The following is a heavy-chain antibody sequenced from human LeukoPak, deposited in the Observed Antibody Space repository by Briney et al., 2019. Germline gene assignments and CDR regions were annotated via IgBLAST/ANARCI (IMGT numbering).Heavy chain of an antibody. J-gene: IGHJ4*02. V-gene: IGHV5-51*01. CDR2: IYPGDSDT. Sequence: PGESLKISCKGSGYSFTTYWIAWVRQMPGKGLEWMGIIYPGDSDTRYSPSFQGQVTISADKSISTAYLQWSSLKASDTAMYYCARVGAGSYYPVKYYFDYWGQGTLVTVSS. CDR1: GYSFTTYW. CDR3: ARVGAGSYYPVKYYFDY. D-gene: IGHD3-10*01.